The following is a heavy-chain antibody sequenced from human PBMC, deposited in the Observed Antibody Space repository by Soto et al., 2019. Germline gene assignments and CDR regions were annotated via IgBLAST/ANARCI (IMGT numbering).Heavy chain of an antibody. CDR3: AREKIAAAGSFDY. CDR2: MNPKSGNT. D-gene: IGHD6-13*01. V-gene: IGHV1-8*01. Sequence: ASVKVSCKASGYTFTSYDINWVRQATGQGLEWMGWMNPKSGNTGYAQKFQGRVTMTRNTSISTAYMELSSLRSDDTAVYYCAREKIAAAGSFDYWGQGTLVTVSS. J-gene: IGHJ4*02. CDR1: GYTFTSYD.